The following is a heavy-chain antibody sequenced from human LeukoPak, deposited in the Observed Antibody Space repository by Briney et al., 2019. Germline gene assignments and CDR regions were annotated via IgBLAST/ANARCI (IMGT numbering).Heavy chain of an antibody. CDR2: ISWNSGSI. CDR1: GFTFDDYA. J-gene: IGHJ4*02. V-gene: IGHV3-9*01. CDR3: ARGRPHGNDY. Sequence: GRSLRLSCAASGFTFDDYAMHWVRQAPGKGLEWVSGISWNSGSIGYADSVKGRFSISRDNAKNTLYLQMNSLRVEDTAVYYCARGRPHGNDYWGQGTLVTVSS. D-gene: IGHD4-23*01.